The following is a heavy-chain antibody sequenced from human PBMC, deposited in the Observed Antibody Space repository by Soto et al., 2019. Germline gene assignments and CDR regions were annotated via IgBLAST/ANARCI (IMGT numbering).Heavy chain of an antibody. J-gene: IGHJ6*02. CDR3: ARGHPTYYYGMDV. D-gene: IGHD4-17*01. CDR2: ISAGGGST. CDR1: GFTFSNYA. Sequence: EVQLLESGGGLVQPGGSLRLSCAASGFTFSNYAMSWVRQAPGKGLEWVSVISAGGGSTYYADSVKGRFTISRDNSKNTLYLQMNSLRAEDTAVYYCARGHPTYYYGMDVWGQGTTVTVSS. V-gene: IGHV3-23*01.